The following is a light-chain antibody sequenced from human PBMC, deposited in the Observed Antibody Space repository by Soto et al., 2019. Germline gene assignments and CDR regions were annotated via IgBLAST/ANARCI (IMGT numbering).Light chain of an antibody. CDR3: QSFDSSLGGWV. J-gene: IGLJ3*02. V-gene: IGLV1-40*01. Sequence: QSALTQPPSVSGALGQRVTISCTGSSSNIGAGYYVHWYQHLPGTAPKLLIYGNTNRPSGVPDRFFGSKSGTSASLAITGLQAEDEADYYCQSFDSSLGGWVFGGGTKLTVL. CDR2: GNT. CDR1: SSNIGAGYY.